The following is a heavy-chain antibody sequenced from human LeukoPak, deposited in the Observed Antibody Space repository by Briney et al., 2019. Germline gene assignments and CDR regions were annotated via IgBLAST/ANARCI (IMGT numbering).Heavy chain of an antibody. Sequence: NPSQTLSLTCTVSGGSISSGGYYWSWIRQPPGKGLEWIGYIYHSGSTYYNPSLKSRVTISVDRSKNQFSLKLSSVTAADTAVYYCAALITMVRGRLFYPPSSYGMDVWGQGTTVTVSS. CDR3: AALITMVRGRLFYPPSSYGMDV. D-gene: IGHD3-10*01. J-gene: IGHJ6*02. CDR2: IYHSGST. CDR1: GGSISSGGYY. V-gene: IGHV4-30-2*01.